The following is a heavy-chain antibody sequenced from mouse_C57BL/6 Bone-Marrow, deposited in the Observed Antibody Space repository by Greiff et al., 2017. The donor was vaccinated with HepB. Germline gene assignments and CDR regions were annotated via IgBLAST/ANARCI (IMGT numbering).Heavy chain of an antibody. CDR1: GYAFSSSW. CDR2: IYPGDGDT. D-gene: IGHD2-1*01. V-gene: IGHV1-82*01. J-gene: IGHJ2*01. Sequence: QVQLKQSGPELVKPGASVKISCKASGYAFSSSWMNWVKQRPGKGLEWIGRIYPGDGDTNYNGKFKGKATLTADKSSSPAYMQLSSLTSEDSAVYFCANYGNYGYWGQGTTLTVSS. CDR3: ANYGNYGY.